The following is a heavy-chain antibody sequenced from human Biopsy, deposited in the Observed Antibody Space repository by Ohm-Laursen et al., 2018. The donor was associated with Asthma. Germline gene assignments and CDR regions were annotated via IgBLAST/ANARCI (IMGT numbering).Heavy chain of an antibody. CDR2: IKHDGSEK. Sequence: SLRLSCAASGFTFSSYWMSWVRQAPGQGLEWVANIKHDGSEKNHVDSLKGRFTISRDNAKNSLYLQMNSLRAEDTAVYYCARTFHFWSPYHAEHYQLWGQGTLVTVSS. CDR1: GFTFSSYW. V-gene: IGHV3-7*01. J-gene: IGHJ1*01. CDR3: ARTFHFWSPYHAEHYQL. D-gene: IGHD3-3*02.